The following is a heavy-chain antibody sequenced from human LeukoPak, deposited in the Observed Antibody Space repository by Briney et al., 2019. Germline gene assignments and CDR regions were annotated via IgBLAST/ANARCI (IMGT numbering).Heavy chain of an antibody. CDR1: GFTFSSYG. Sequence: GGSLRLSCAASGFTFSSYGMHWVRQAPGKGLEWVAVTSYDGSNKYYADSVKGRFTISRDNSKNTLYLQMNSLRAEDTAVYYCAKALAEYSSGWYGGYYWGQGTLVTVSS. J-gene: IGHJ4*02. CDR2: TSYDGSNK. D-gene: IGHD6-19*01. CDR3: AKALAEYSSGWYGGYY. V-gene: IGHV3-30*18.